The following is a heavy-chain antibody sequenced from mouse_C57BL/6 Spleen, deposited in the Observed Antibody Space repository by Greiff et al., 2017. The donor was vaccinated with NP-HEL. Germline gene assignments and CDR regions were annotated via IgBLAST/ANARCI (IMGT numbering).Heavy chain of an antibody. CDR1: GFTFSDYY. CDR3: ARDDGSSYFDV. D-gene: IGHD1-1*01. Sequence: DVMLVESEGGLVQPGSSMKLSCTASGFTFSDYYMAWVRQVPEKGLEWVANINYDGSSTYYLDSLKSRFIISRDNAKNILYLQMSSLKSEDTATYYCARDDGSSYFDVWGTGTTVTVSS. V-gene: IGHV5-16*01. J-gene: IGHJ1*03. CDR2: INYDGSST.